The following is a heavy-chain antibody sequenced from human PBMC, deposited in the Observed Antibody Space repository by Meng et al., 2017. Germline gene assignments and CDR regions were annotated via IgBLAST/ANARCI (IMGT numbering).Heavy chain of an antibody. Sequence: QVQRGKSGPEGKKPGASVKVSCTSSGYSFTGYYMHWVRQAPGQGLEWMGRINPNSGGTNYAQKFQGRVTMTRDTSIRTAYMELSRLRSDDTAVYYCARGLPAVAVDYWGQGTLVTVSS. J-gene: IGHJ4*02. CDR2: INPNSGGT. CDR3: ARGLPAVAVDY. D-gene: IGHD6-19*01. CDR1: GYSFTGYY. V-gene: IGHV1-2*06.